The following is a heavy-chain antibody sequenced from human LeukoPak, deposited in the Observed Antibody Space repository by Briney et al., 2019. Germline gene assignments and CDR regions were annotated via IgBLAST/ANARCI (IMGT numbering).Heavy chain of an antibody. D-gene: IGHD3-10*01. V-gene: IGHV4-34*01. J-gene: IGHJ4*02. CDR1: GFTFSDYY. Sequence: GSLRLSCAASGFTFSDYYMSWIRQPPGKGLEWIGEINHSGSTNYNPSLKSRVTISVDTSKNQFSLKLSSVTAADTAVYYCAREGDGVTFDYWGQGTLVTVSS. CDR3: AREGDGVTFDY. CDR2: INHSGST.